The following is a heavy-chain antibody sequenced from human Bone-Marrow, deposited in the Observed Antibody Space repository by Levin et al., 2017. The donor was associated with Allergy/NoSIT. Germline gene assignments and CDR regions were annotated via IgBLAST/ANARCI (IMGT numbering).Heavy chain of an antibody. CDR2: ISGGGNTI. D-gene: IGHD5-12*01. CDR3: ARGGDIVAYDYYYAMDV. V-gene: IGHV3-48*03. Sequence: RAGGSLRLSCAVSGFTFNTYEMNWVRQAPGKGLEWVSYISGGGNTIYYADSVKGRFTISRDNAKNSLYLQMNSLRAEDTAVYYCARGGDIVAYDYYYAMDVWGQGTTVTVSS. J-gene: IGHJ6*02. CDR1: GFTFNTYE.